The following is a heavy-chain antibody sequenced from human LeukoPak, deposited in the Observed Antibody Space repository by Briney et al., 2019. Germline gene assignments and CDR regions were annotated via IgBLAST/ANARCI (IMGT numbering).Heavy chain of an antibody. V-gene: IGHV3-33*01. Sequence: GRSLRLSCEASGFTFSHYAMHWVRQAPGKGLEWVAAIWSDATNRYYADSVKGRFTIYRDDSQKRVFLQMNSLRAEDTAVYYCARDAQRGFDYSNSLQYWGQGALVTVAS. CDR3: ARDAQRGFDYSNSLQY. CDR2: IWSDATNR. D-gene: IGHD4-11*01. CDR1: GFTFSHYA. J-gene: IGHJ4*02.